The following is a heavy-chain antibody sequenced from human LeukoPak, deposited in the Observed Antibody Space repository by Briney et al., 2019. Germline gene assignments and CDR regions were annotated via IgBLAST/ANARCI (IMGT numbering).Heavy chain of an antibody. V-gene: IGHV4-34*01. CDR1: GGSFSGYS. CDR3: ARGYCSSTSCYGAAFDI. J-gene: IGHJ3*02. D-gene: IGHD2-2*01. CDR2: INHSGST. Sequence: SETLSLTCAVNGGSFSGYSWSWIRRPPGKGLEWIGEINHSGSTKYNPSLKSRVTISVDTSKKQLSLELSSMTAADTAVYYCARGYCSSTSCYGAAFDIWGQGTMVTVSS.